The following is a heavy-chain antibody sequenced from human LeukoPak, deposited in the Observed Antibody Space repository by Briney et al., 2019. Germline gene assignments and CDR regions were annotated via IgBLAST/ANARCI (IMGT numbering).Heavy chain of an antibody. CDR2: IYYSGST. Sequence: SESLSLTCTVSGGSISGYYWSWIWQPPGKGLEWIGYIYYSGSTYYNPSLKSRVTISVDTSKNQFSLKLSSVTAADTAVYYCARGTRNFDYWGQGTLVTVSS. V-gene: IGHV4-59*08. D-gene: IGHD3/OR15-3a*01. CDR3: ARGTRNFDY. J-gene: IGHJ4*02. CDR1: GGSISGYY.